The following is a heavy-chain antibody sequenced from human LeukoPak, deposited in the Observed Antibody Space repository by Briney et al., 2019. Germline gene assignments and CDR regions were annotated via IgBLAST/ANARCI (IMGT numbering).Heavy chain of an antibody. V-gene: IGHV5-51*01. CDR3: ARRGYRLPPPPNLYYYYYMDV. Sequence: GESLKISCKGSGYSFTSYWIGWVRQMPGKGLEWMGIIYPGGPDTRYSPSFQGQVTISADKTISTAYLQWSSLQASDTAMYCCARRGYRLPPPPNLYYYYYMDVWGKGTTVTVSS. CDR2: IYPGGPDT. D-gene: IGHD2-2*01. J-gene: IGHJ6*03. CDR1: GYSFTSYW.